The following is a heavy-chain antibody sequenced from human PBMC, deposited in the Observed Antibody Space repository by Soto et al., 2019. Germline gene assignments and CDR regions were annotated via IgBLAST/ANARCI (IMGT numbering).Heavy chain of an antibody. D-gene: IGHD6-6*01. CDR1: GYTFTSYG. V-gene: IGHV1-18*04. CDR2: ISAYNGNT. J-gene: IGHJ4*02. Sequence: ASVKVSCKASGYTFTSYGISWVRQAPGQGLEWMGWISAYNGNTNYAQKLQGRVTMTTDTSTSTAYMELRSLRSDDTAVYYCARDLIDAARALFDYWGQGTPVTVSS. CDR3: ARDLIDAARALFDY.